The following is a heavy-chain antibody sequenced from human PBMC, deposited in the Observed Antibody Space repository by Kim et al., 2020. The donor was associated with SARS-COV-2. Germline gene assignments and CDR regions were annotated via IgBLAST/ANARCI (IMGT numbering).Heavy chain of an antibody. J-gene: IGHJ6*02. CDR1: GYTFTSYD. CDR3: ARRPSTGPNYYYGMDV. V-gene: IGHV1-8*01. Sequence: ASVKVSCKASGYTFTSYDINWVRQATGQGLEWMGWMNPNSGNTGYAQKFQGRVTMTRNTSISTAYMELSSLRSEDTAVYYCARRPSTGPNYYYGMDVWGQGTTVTVSS. CDR2: MNPNSGNT.